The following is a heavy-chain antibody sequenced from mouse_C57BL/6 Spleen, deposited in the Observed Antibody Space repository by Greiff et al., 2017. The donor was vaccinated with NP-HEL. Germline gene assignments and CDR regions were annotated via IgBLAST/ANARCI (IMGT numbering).Heavy chain of an antibody. CDR1: GFTFSSYG. D-gene: IGHD2-1*01. V-gene: IGHV5-6*02. CDR3: ARHPNIYYGNFYYFDY. Sequence: EVKLVESGGDLVKPGGSLKLSCAASGFTFSSYGMSWVRQTPDKRLEWVATISSGGSYTYYLDSVKGRFTISRDNAKNTLYLQMSSLKSEDTAMYYCARHPNIYYGNFYYFDYWGQGTTLTVSS. CDR2: ISSGGSYT. J-gene: IGHJ2*01.